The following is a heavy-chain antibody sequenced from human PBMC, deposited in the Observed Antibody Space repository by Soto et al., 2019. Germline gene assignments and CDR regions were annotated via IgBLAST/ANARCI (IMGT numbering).Heavy chain of an antibody. CDR2: INHSGST. CDR3: ARAPWSGSLLLDAFDI. V-gene: IGHV4-34*01. J-gene: IGHJ3*02. Sequence: PSETLSLTCAVYGGSFSGYYWSWIRQPPGKGLEWIGEINHSGSTNYNPSLKSRVTISVDTSKNQFSLKLSSVTAADTAVYYCARAPWSGSLLLDAFDIWGQGTMVTVS. D-gene: IGHD3-3*01. CDR1: GGSFSGYY.